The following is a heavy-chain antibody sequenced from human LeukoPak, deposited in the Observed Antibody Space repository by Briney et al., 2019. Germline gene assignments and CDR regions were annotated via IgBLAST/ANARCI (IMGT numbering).Heavy chain of an antibody. CDR3: ARDFGSTTVAPDYFDY. CDR2: ISSSSSYI. J-gene: IGHJ4*02. D-gene: IGHD4-17*01. V-gene: IGHV3-21*01. CDR1: GFTFNTYN. Sequence: GGSLRLSCAVSGFTFNTYNMNWVRQAPGKGLEWVSSISSSSSYIYYADSVKGRFSISRDNAKNSLFLQMNSLRAEDTAVYYCARDFGSTTVAPDYFDYWGQGTLVTVSS.